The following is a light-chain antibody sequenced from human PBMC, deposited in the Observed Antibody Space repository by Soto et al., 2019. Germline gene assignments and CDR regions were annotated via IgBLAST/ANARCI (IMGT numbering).Light chain of an antibody. V-gene: IGKV1D-16*01. CDR1: QDIRIW. CDR3: HQSFSTPHT. CDR2: GAS. Sequence: DIQVTQSPSSLSAPVGDRVTITCRASQDIRIWLAWYQQKPEKAPKSLIYGASSLQSGVPSRFSGSGSGTDFTLTISSLQPEDFATYYCHQSFSTPHTFGQGTKVDIK. J-gene: IGKJ2*01.